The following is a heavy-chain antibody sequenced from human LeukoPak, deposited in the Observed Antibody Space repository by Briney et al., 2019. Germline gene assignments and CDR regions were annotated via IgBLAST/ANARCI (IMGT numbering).Heavy chain of an antibody. CDR1: GGSISSSSYY. CDR2: IYYSGST. CDR3: ARGPDMWAYYYMDV. V-gene: IGHV4-39*07. Sequence: PSETLSLTCTVSGGSISSSSYYWGWIRQPPGKGLEWIGSIYYSGSTYYNPSLKSRVTISVDTSKNQFSLKLSSVTAADTAVYYCARGPDMWAYYYMDVWGKGTTVTVSS. J-gene: IGHJ6*03. D-gene: IGHD2-15*01.